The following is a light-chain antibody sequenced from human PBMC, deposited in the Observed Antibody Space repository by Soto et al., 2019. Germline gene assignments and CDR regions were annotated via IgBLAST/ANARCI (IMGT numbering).Light chain of an antibody. CDR1: QSVTSY. V-gene: IGKV3-11*01. CDR3: KQRTDWLLN. Sequence: ERAAQGKRASQSVTSYLAWYQQKPGQAPRLLIYDVSNRASGIPARFSGSGSETYSHLSISSLEPERFVVHSSKQRTDWLLNFRRGTRLEIK. J-gene: IGKJ5*01. CDR2: DVS.